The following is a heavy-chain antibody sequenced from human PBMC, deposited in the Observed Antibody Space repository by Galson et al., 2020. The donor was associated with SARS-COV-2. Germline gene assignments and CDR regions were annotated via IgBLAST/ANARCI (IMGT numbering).Heavy chain of an antibody. CDR1: GFSIETYD. J-gene: IGHJ6*02. D-gene: IGHD2-21*01. Sequence: GGSLRLSCAAAGFSIETYDMNWVRQTAGRGLEWVSGIKFTGEPLYAESVKGRFTISRQSDENSLYLQMDNLRAGDTAIYYCIRDLRCTVCSYSWGMGVWGQGTTVTVSS. CDR2: IKFTGEP. V-gene: IGHV3-13*05. CDR3: IRDLRCTVCSYSWGMGV.